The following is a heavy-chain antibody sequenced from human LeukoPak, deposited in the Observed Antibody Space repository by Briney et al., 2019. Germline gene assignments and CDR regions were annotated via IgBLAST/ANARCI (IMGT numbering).Heavy chain of an antibody. V-gene: IGHV3-30*03. D-gene: IGHD5-18*01. CDR3: SFLKGYSYGTGYYYDMDV. CDR1: GFTFSTYD. J-gene: IGHJ6*02. CDR2: ISSAGSNK. Sequence: GGSLRLSCAAPGFTFSTYDMHWVRQAPGKGLEWVAVISSAGSNKYYADSVKGRFTISRDNSKNTLYLQMNSLRAEDTALYYCSFLKGYSYGTGYYYDMDVWGQGTTVTVSS.